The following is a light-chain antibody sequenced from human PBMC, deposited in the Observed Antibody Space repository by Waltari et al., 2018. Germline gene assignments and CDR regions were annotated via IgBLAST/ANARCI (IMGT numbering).Light chain of an antibody. CDR1: QSVANY. J-gene: IGKJ4*01. V-gene: IGKV3-11*01. Sequence: LLTQSPATLSLSPGERATPSCRASQSVANYLAWYQQKPGQAPRLLIYGASSRATGIPDRFSGTGSGTEFTLTISSLEPEDFAVYFCQRYSNSPLTFGGGTKVEIK. CDR2: GAS. CDR3: QRYSNSPLT.